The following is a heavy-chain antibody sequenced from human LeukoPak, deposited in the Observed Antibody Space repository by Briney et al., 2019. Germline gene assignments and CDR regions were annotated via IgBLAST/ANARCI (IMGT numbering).Heavy chain of an antibody. D-gene: IGHD3-10*01. CDR2: TGSKGNNYIR. J-gene: IGHJ4*02. Sequence: PGGSLRLSCAASGFILSDYNMDWVRQAPGKGLEWIGRTGSKGNNYIREYAASVKGRFAISRDDSKSSVYLQINSLTTEDTAVYYCARDPPDGYGSGRGSDYWGQGTLVTVSS. CDR3: ARDPPDGYGSGRGSDY. V-gene: IGHV3-72*01. CDR1: GFILSDYN.